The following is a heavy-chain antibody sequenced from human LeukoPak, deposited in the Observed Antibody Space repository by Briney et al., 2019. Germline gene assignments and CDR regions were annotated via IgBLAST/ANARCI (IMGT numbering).Heavy chain of an antibody. V-gene: IGHV3-33*01. CDR1: GFAFSSYG. J-gene: IGHJ6*02. Sequence: GGSLRLSCAASGFAFSSYGMHWVRQAPGKGLEWVALIWYDGSNKYNADSVKGRFTISRDSSKNTLYLEMSSLRAEDTAVYFCARERTLYVSGSGYGMDVWGQGTTVTVSS. D-gene: IGHD3-10*01. CDR3: ARERTLYVSGSGYGMDV. CDR2: IWYDGSNK.